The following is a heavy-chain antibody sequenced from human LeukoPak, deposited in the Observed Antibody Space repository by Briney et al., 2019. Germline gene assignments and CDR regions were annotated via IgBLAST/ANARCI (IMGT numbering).Heavy chain of an antibody. V-gene: IGHV4-30-2*01. CDR1: GGSISSGGYY. Sequence: SETLSLTCTVSGGSISSGGYYWSWIRQPPGKGLEWIGYIYHSGSTYYNPSLKSRATISVDRSKNQFSLKLSSVTAADTAVYYCASPSEYSSSGAFDYWGQGTLVTVSS. CDR3: ASPSEYSSSGAFDY. J-gene: IGHJ4*02. D-gene: IGHD6-6*01. CDR2: IYHSGST.